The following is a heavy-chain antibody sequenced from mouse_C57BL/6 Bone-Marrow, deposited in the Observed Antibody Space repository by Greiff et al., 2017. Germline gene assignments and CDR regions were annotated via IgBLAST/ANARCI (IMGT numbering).Heavy chain of an antibody. D-gene: IGHD3-2*02. J-gene: IGHJ3*01. CDR3: ASRQLSPFAY. V-gene: IGHV1-64*01. CDR1: GYTFTSYW. CDR2: IHPNSGST. Sequence: QVQLQQPGAELVKPGASVKLSCKASGYTFTSYWMHWVKQRPGQGLEWIGMIHPNSGSTNYNEKFKSKATLTVDKSSSTAYLHLSSLTSEDSAVYYCASRQLSPFAYWGQGTLVTVSA.